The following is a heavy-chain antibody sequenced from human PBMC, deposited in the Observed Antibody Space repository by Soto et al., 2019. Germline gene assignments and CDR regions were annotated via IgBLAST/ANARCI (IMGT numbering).Heavy chain of an antibody. Sequence: ASVKVSCKASGYTFTGYYMHWVRQAPGQGLEWMGWINPDSGGTNYAQKFQGWVTMTRDTSISTAYMELSRLRADDTAVYYCARDRSSSWYEGGFDPWGQGTLVTVSS. D-gene: IGHD6-13*01. V-gene: IGHV1-2*04. J-gene: IGHJ5*02. CDR1: GYTFTGYY. CDR3: ARDRSSSWYEGGFDP. CDR2: INPDSGGT.